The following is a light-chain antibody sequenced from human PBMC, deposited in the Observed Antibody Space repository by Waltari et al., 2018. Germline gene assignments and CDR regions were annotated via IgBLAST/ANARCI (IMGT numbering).Light chain of an antibody. CDR1: SSDIGSYDL. J-gene: IGLJ3*02. CDR2: EVT. CDR3: YSYANGRV. Sequence: QSAPTQPASVSGSPGQSITISCTGTSSDIGSYDLVSWYPHHPGKATHLMVYEVTKRPSGVSTRFSGSKSGNTASLTISGLQADDEADYYCYSYANGRVFGGGTKLTVL. V-gene: IGLV2-23*02.